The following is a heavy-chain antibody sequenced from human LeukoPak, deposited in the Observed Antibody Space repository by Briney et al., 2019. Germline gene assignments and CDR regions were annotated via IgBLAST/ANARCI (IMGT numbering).Heavy chain of an antibody. J-gene: IGHJ2*01. Sequence: SETLSLTCTVSSGSISSYDWSWIRQPAGKGLEWIGRIYTSGSPNYNPSLKSRVTMSVDTSKNQFSLKLSSVTAADTAVYYCARLTSSWYQDWYFDLWGCGTLVTVSS. CDR3: ARLTSSWYQDWYFDL. CDR1: SGSISSYD. D-gene: IGHD6-13*01. V-gene: IGHV4-4*07. CDR2: IYTSGSP.